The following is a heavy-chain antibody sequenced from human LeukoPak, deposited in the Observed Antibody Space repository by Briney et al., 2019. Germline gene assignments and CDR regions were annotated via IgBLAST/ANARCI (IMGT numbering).Heavy chain of an antibody. D-gene: IGHD3-16*01. J-gene: IGHJ4*02. Sequence: PSETLSLTCTVSGGSISSSSYYWGWIRQPPGKGLEWIGSIYYSGSTYYNPSLKSRVTISVDTSKNQFSLKLSSVTAADTAVYYCARGPFAGGVLPPGYWGQGTLVTVSS. CDR1: GGSISSSSYY. CDR3: ARGPFAGGVLPPGY. V-gene: IGHV4-39*07. CDR2: IYYSGST.